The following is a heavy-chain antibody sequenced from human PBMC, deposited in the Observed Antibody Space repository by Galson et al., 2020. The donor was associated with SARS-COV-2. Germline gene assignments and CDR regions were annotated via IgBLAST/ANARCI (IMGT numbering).Heavy chain of an antibody. J-gene: IGHJ6*02. CDR2: ISYDGSNK. CDR3: ARSARGSYLYGIDV. D-gene: IGHD1-26*01. V-gene: IGHV3-30*04. Sequence: GGSLRLSCAASGFTFSSYAMHWVRQAPGKGLEWVAVISYDGSNKYYADSVKGRFTISRDNSKNTLYLQMNSLRAEDTAVYYCARSARGSYLYGIDVGGQGTTVTVSS. CDR1: GFTFSSYA.